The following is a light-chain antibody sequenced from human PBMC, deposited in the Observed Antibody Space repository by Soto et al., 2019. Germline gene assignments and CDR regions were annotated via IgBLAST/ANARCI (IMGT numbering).Light chain of an antibody. V-gene: IGKV1-5*03. Sequence: DIQMTQSPATLSASVGDTVSITCRASQSVLTWLAWYQQKPGKAPNLLIYKASRLRDGVPSRFSGSGSGTDFTLTISSLRPDYFASYFCQHYFSYPYAFGQGTKLEI. CDR3: QHYFSYPYA. J-gene: IGKJ2*01. CDR1: QSVLTW. CDR2: KAS.